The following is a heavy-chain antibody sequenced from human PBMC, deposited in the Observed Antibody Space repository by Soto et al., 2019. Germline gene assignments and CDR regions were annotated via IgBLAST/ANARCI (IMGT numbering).Heavy chain of an antibody. Sequence: QAHLVQSGVEVKTPGASVKVSCQASGYTFFTYDISWVRQAPGQGLEWMGWISTYSGDTKYAQKFQGRVTMTTDTSTPTAYLELRRLRSDERAVYYCARHNGPTTSENWFVPRGQGTLVSVSS. D-gene: IGHD5-12*01. J-gene: IGHJ5*02. V-gene: IGHV1-18*01. CDR3: ARHNGPTTSENWFVP. CDR2: ISTYSGDT. CDR1: GYTFFTYD.